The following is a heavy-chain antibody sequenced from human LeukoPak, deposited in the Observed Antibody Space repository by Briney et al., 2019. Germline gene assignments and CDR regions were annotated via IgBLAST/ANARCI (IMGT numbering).Heavy chain of an antibody. Sequence: SGGSLRLSCAASGFTFSSYWMSWVRQAPGKGLEWVANIKKDGSEKYYVDSVKGRFTISRDNAKTSLYLQMNSLRSDDTAVYYCARGFTHRMYYSAGGDAFDIWGQGTMVTVSS. CDR2: IKKDGSEK. CDR1: GFTFSSYW. J-gene: IGHJ3*02. V-gene: IGHV3-7*03. D-gene: IGHD3-10*01. CDR3: ARGFTHRMYYSAGGDAFDI.